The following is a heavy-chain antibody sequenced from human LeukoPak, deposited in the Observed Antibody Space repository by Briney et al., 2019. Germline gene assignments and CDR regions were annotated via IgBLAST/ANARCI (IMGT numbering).Heavy chain of an antibody. CDR2: ISYDGSNK. V-gene: IGHV3-30-3*01. CDR3: ARAGEYSSGWVIDY. J-gene: IGHJ4*02. CDR1: GFTFSSYA. Sequence: GGSLRLSCAASGFTFSSYAMHWVRQAPGKGLEWVAVISYDGSNKYYADSVKGRFTISRDNSKNTLYLQKNSLRAEDTAVYYCARAGEYSSGWVIDYWGQGTLVTVSS. D-gene: IGHD6-19*01.